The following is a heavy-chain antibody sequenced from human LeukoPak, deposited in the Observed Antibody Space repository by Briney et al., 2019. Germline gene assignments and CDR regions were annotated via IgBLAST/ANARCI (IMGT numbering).Heavy chain of an antibody. Sequence: ASVKVSFKASGYTFTSYGISWVRQAPGQGLEWMGWISAYNGDTKYAQKLQGRVTMTTDTSTNTAYMELRSLRSDDTAVYYCARDPSNSSGFHPHSDYWGQGTLVTVSS. D-gene: IGHD3-22*01. J-gene: IGHJ4*02. CDR3: ARDPSNSSGFHPHSDY. CDR2: ISAYNGDT. CDR1: GYTFTSYG. V-gene: IGHV1-18*01.